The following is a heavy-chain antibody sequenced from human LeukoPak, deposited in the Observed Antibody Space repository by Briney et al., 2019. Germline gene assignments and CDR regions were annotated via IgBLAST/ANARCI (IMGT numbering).Heavy chain of an antibody. J-gene: IGHJ4*02. CDR3: ATTRRDYFDY. Sequence: PSETLSLTCTVSGGSINNYYWSWIRQPPGKGLEWIGYIYYSGSTNYNPSLKSRVTISVDTSKNQFSLKLSSVTAADTAVYYCATTRRDYFDYWGQGTLVTVSS. V-gene: IGHV4-59*01. CDR2: IYYSGST. CDR1: GGSINNYY.